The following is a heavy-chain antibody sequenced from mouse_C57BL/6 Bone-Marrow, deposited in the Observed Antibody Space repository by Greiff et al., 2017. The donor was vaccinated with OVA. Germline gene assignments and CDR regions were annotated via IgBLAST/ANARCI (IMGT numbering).Heavy chain of an antibody. CDR3: ARRSYDYDRAMDY. CDR2: ISDGGSYT. D-gene: IGHD2-4*01. Sequence: EVQGVESGGGLVKPGGSLKLSCAASGFTFSSYAMSWVRQTPEKRLEWVATISDGGSYTYYPDNVKGRFTISRDNAKNNLYLQMSHLKSEDTAMYYCARRSYDYDRAMDYWGQGTSVTVSS. J-gene: IGHJ4*01. CDR1: GFTFSSYA. V-gene: IGHV5-4*03.